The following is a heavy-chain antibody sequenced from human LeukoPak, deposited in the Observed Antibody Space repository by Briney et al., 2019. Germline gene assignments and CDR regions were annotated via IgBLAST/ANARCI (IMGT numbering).Heavy chain of an antibody. Sequence: GGSLRLSCAASGFTFSNAWMSWVRQAPGKGLEWVGRIKSKTDGGTTDYAAPVKGRFTISRDDSKNTLYLQMNSLKTEGTAVYYCTTEGDIVVVPAAIPPLQFDYWGQGTLVTVSS. D-gene: IGHD2-2*01. V-gene: IGHV3-15*01. CDR1: GFTFSNAW. CDR2: IKSKTDGGTT. CDR3: TTEGDIVVVPAAIPPLQFDY. J-gene: IGHJ4*02.